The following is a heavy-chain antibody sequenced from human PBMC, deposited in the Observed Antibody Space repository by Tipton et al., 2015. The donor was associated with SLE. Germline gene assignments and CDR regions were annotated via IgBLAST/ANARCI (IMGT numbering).Heavy chain of an antibody. CDR2: IYYSGST. CDR1: GGSISSYY. J-gene: IGHJ4*02. CDR3: ARLDFWSGSYFDY. Sequence: GLVKPSETLSLTCTVSGGSISSYYWSWIRQPPGKGLEWIGYIYYSGSTNYNPSLKSRVTISVDTSKNQFSLKLSSVTAADTAVYYCARLDFWSGSYFDYWGQGTLVTVSS. V-gene: IGHV4-59*08. D-gene: IGHD3-3*01.